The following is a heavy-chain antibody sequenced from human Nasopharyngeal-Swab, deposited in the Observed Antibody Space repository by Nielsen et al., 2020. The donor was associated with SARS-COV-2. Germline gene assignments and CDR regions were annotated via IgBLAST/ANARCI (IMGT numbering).Heavy chain of an antibody. Sequence: SETLSFTCAVYGGSFSGYYWSWIRQPPGKGLEWIGEINHSGSTNYNPSLKSRVTISVDTSKNQFSLKLSSVTAADTAVYYCARPAIRFLLGNWFDPWGQGTLVTVSS. CDR1: GGSFSGYY. D-gene: IGHD3-16*01. J-gene: IGHJ5*02. CDR2: INHSGST. V-gene: IGHV4-34*01. CDR3: ARPAIRFLLGNWFDP.